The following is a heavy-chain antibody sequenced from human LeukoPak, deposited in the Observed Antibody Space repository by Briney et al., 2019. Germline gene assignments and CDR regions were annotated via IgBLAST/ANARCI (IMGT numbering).Heavy chain of an antibody. CDR3: ARDPRRGYYDSSGYYDY. Sequence: GGSLRLSCAASGFTFSSYGMNWVRQAPGKGLEWVSSISSSSRYIYYADSVKGRFTISRDNAKSSLYLQMNSLRAEDTAVYYCARDPRRGYYDSSGYYDYWGQGTLVTVSS. J-gene: IGHJ4*02. V-gene: IGHV3-21*01. CDR1: GFTFSSYG. D-gene: IGHD3-22*01. CDR2: ISSSSRYI.